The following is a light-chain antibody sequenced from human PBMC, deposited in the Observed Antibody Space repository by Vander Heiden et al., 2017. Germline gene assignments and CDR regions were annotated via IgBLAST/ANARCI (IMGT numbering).Light chain of an antibody. V-gene: IGLV2-8*01. Sequence: QSALTQPPSASGSPGQSVTISCTGTSSDIGYYNYVSWYQQYPGKAPKLMMYEVSKRPSGVPDRFSGSKSGTTASLTVSGLQAEDEADYYCSSFATSNKGVFGGGTKLTVL. CDR1: SSDIGYYNY. CDR3: SSFATSNKGV. CDR2: EVS. J-gene: IGLJ3*02.